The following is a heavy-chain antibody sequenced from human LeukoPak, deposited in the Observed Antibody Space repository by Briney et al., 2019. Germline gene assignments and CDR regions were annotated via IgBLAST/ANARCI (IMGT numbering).Heavy chain of an antibody. Sequence: ASVKVSCKASGYTFTNYDINWVRQATGQGLEWMGWMNPNSGNTGYAQKFQGRVTLTRDTSMSTAYMELRSLRSEDTAVYYCARVGLDGSGSYPDYWGQGTLVTVSS. CDR2: MNPNSGNT. D-gene: IGHD3-10*01. J-gene: IGHJ4*02. CDR1: GYTFTNYD. CDR3: ARVGLDGSGSYPDY. V-gene: IGHV1-8*01.